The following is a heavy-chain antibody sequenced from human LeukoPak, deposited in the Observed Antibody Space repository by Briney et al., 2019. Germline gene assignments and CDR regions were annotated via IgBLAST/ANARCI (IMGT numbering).Heavy chain of an antibody. J-gene: IGHJ4*02. V-gene: IGHV5-51*01. D-gene: IGHD6-19*01. CDR1: GYSFTSHW. CDR2: IYPGDSGT. CDR3: ARHTGSGWYLSY. Sequence: GESLKISCKGSGYSFTSHWADCVRQLPGKGLEWMGIIYPGDSGTRYRPSFQGQVTISAHKSISTAYLQWSSLKASDSAMEYCARHTGSGWYLSYWGQGALVTVSS.